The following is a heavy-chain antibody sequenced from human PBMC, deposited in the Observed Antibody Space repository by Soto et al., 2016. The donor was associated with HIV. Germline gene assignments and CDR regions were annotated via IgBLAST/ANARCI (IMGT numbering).Heavy chain of an antibody. Sequence: VQLAESGGGVVQPGRSLRLSCATSGFTFNFYGMHWVRQAPGKGLEWVAGIWYDGVEKYYADSLKGRFTISRDNSKNRLYLDINRLRAEDTAVYYCARDFLYYDLRSDYYLGYSDHWGLGTWSPSP. CDR3: ARDFLYYDLRSDYYLGYSDH. V-gene: IGHV3-33*01. J-gene: IGHJ1*01. D-gene: IGHD3-3*01. CDR1: GFTFNFYG. CDR2: IWYDGVEK.